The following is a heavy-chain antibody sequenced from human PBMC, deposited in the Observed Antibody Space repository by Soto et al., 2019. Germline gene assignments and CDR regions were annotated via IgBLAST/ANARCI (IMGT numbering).Heavy chain of an antibody. CDR3: ARVKYSYGGNLDP. CDR2: IYYSGTT. J-gene: IGHJ5*02. Sequence: SETLSLTCTVSGGSISNGAYYWTWIRHHPGKGLEWIGYIYYSGTTYYNPSLKSRVTISLDTSKNQFSLKLSSVTAADTAVYYCARVKYSYGGNLDPWGQGTLVTVSS. CDR1: GGSISNGAYY. V-gene: IGHV4-31*03. D-gene: IGHD5-18*01.